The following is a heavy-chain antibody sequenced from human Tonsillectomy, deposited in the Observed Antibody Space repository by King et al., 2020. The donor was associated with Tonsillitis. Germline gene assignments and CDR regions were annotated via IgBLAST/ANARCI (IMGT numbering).Heavy chain of an antibody. V-gene: IGHV3-15*01. J-gene: IGHJ4*02. CDR2: IKSKTDGGTT. CDR1: GFTFNNAW. CDR3: TTDPDTTLTDIVVVPAAIY. D-gene: IGHD2-2*01. Sequence: VQLVESGGGLVKPGGSLRLSCAASGFTFNNAWMNWVRQAPGRGLEWVAHIKSKTDGGTTDYAAPVKGRLTISRDDSKNTLYLQMNSLKAEDTAVYYCTTDPDTTLTDIVVVPAAIYLGQGTLVTVSS.